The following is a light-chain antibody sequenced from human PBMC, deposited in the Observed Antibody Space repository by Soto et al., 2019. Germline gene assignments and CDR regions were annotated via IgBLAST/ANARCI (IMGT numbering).Light chain of an antibody. CDR3: SSYTSSSTYV. CDR2: DVS. V-gene: IGLV2-14*01. CDR1: SSDVGGYNY. Sequence: QSALTHPASVSGSPGQSITISCTGTSSDVGGYNYVSWYQQHPGKAPKLMIYDVSNRPSGVSNRFSGSKSGNTASLTISGLQAEDEADYYCSSYTSSSTYVFGTGTKVTFL. J-gene: IGLJ1*01.